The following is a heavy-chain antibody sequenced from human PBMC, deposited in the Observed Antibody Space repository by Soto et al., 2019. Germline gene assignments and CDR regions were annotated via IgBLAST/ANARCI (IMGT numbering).Heavy chain of an antibody. CDR3: ARASNSDPNYYYYGMDV. D-gene: IGHD4-4*01. CDR2: ISSSGSTI. J-gene: IGHJ6*02. CDR1: GFTFSSYE. Sequence: GGSRRLSCAASGFTFSSYEMNWVRQAPGKGLEWVSYISSSGSTIYYADSVKGRFTISRDNAKNSLYLQMNSLRAEDTAVYYCARASNSDPNYYYYGMDVWGQGTTVTVSS. V-gene: IGHV3-48*03.